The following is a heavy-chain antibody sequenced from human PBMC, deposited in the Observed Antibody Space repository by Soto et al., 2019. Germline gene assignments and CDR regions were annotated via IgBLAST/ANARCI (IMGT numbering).Heavy chain of an antibody. CDR3: ARDIGVTIFGLVNFGSFDS. V-gene: IGHV1-69*01. D-gene: IGHD3-3*01. CDR2: IIPIFGTV. Sequence: QVQLVQSGAEVKKPGSSVKVSCKASGGTFSSYAISWVRQAPGQGLEWMGGIIPIFGTVNYAQKFQGRVTITADESTRTAYMELSSLRSEDTAVYYCARDIGVTIFGLVNFGSFDSWGQGTLVTVS. CDR1: GGTFSSYA. J-gene: IGHJ4*02.